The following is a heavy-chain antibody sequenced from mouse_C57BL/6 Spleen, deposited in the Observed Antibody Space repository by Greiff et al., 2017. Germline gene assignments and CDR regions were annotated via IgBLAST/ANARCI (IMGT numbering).Heavy chain of an antibody. D-gene: IGHD2-1*01. CDR2: IDPSDSYT. J-gene: IGHJ4*01. Sequence: VQLQQPGAELVMPGASVKLSCKASGYTFTSYWMHWVKQRPGPGLEWIGEIDPSDSYTNYNQKFKGKSTLTVDKSSSTAYMQLSSLTSEDSAVYYCARVYYGNYVSMDYWGQGTSVTVSS. CDR3: ARVYYGNYVSMDY. CDR1: GYTFTSYW. V-gene: IGHV1-69*01.